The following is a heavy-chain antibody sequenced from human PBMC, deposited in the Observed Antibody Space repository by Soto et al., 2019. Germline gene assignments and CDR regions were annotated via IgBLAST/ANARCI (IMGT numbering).Heavy chain of an antibody. Sequence: GGSLRLSCAASGFTFSSYAMSWVRQAPGKGLEWVSAISGSGGSTYYADSVKGRFTISRDNSKNTLYLQMNSLRAEDTAVYYCAKDFEDVTYSSQKLDYWGQGTLVTVSS. CDR2: ISGSGGST. J-gene: IGHJ4*02. CDR1: GFTFSSYA. V-gene: IGHV3-23*01. CDR3: AKDFEDVTYSSQKLDY. D-gene: IGHD6-13*01.